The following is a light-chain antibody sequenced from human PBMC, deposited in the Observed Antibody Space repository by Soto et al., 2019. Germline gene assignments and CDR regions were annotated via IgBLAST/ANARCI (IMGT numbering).Light chain of an antibody. CDR1: QGISSW. CDR2: GAS. Sequence: EIQVTQYPTSVSASVGDRVTITSRASQGISSWLAWYQQKPGKAPKLLIYGASSLHSGVPSRFSGSGSGTDFTLTISSLQSEDFASYYCQHSNSLPLTFGGGAKA. CDR3: QHSNSLPLT. J-gene: IGKJ4*01. V-gene: IGKV1-12*01.